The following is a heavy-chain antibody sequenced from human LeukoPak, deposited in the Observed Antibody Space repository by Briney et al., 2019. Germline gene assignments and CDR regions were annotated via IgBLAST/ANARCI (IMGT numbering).Heavy chain of an antibody. V-gene: IGHV1-2*02. CDR3: ARGSDDFWSGYSPSY. J-gene: IGHJ4*02. D-gene: IGHD3-3*01. CDR1: GYTFTGYY. CDR2: INPNSGGT. Sequence: SVKVSCKASGYTFTGYYMHWVRQAPGQGLEWMGWINPNSGGTNYAQKFQGRVTMTRDTSISTAYMELSRLRSDDTAVYYCARGSDDFWSGYSPSYWGQGALVTVSS.